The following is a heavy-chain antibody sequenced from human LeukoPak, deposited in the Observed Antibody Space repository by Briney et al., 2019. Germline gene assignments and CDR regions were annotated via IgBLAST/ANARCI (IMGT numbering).Heavy chain of an antibody. Sequence: GGSLRLSCAASGFTFSSYWMSWVRQAPGKGLEWVANIKQDGSEKYYVDSVKGRFTISRDNAKNSLYLQMNSLRAEDTAVYYCAREVIAVAGNYYYYYGMDVWGQGTTVTVSS. V-gene: IGHV3-7*01. D-gene: IGHD6-19*01. CDR3: AREVIAVAGNYYYYYGMDV. CDR1: GFTFSSYW. J-gene: IGHJ6*02. CDR2: IKQDGSEK.